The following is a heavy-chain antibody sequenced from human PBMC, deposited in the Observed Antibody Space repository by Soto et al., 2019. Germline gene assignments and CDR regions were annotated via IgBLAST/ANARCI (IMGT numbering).Heavy chain of an antibody. J-gene: IGHJ3*02. Sequence: QVQLQESGPGLVKPSGTLSLTCAVSGGSISSSNWWSWVRQPPGKGLEWIGEIYHSGSTNYNPSLKSRVTISVDKPNTQFSRKLSSVTPADTAVYYCARVLGNDAFDTWGQGTMVTVSS. CDR1: GGSISSSNW. D-gene: IGHD3-3*02. CDR2: IYHSGST. CDR3: ARVLGNDAFDT. V-gene: IGHV4-4*02.